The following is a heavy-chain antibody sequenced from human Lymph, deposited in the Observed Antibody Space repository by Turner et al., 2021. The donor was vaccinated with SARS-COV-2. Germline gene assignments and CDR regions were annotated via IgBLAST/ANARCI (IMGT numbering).Heavy chain of an antibody. D-gene: IGHD3-10*01. CDR3: ARYASGGYFDYGMDV. CDR1: GFTFSTYA. CDR2: RAYDGSNK. J-gene: IGHJ6*02. V-gene: IGHV3-30*01. Sequence: QVQLVESGGGVVQPGRSLRLSCAASGFTFSTYAIYWVRQAPGKGLGWVAVRAYDGSNKYYADSVKGRFTISRDNSKNTLYLQMNSLRAEDTAVYYGARYASGGYFDYGMDVWGQGTTVTVSS.